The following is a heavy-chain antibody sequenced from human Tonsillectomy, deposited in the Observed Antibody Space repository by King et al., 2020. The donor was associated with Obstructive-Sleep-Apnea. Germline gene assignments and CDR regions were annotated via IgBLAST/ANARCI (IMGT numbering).Heavy chain of an antibody. CDR2: IKQDGSGK. D-gene: IGHD3-9*01. CDR1: GFTFSSYW. J-gene: IGHJ3*02. CDR3: ARDGFFDWLLQGSDAFDI. V-gene: IGHV3-7*01. Sequence: VQLVESGGGLVQPGGSLRLSCAASGFTFSSYWMSGVRQAPGKGREGGANIKQDGSGKYVVDTVKCLFTISSDNAKNALYRQMNSLRAEDPAVYYCARDGFFDWLLQGSDAFDIWGQGTMVTVSS.